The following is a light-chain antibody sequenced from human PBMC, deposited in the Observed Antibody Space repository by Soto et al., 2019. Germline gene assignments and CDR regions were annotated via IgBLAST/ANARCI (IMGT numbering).Light chain of an antibody. CDR3: QQSYSPPWT. V-gene: IGKV1-39*01. J-gene: IGKJ1*01. CDR2: AAS. CDR1: QSISPY. Sequence: IQMTQSPSSLSAHVGDRVTITFRTSQSISPYLNWYQQKSGRAPKLLIFAASTLQTGVPSRFSGSGSGTDFTLTISSLQPEDFAIYYCQQSYSPPWTFGPGTKVDNK.